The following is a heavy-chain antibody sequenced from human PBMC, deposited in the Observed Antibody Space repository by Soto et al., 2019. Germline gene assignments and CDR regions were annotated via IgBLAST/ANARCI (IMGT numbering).Heavy chain of an antibody. CDR2: ILSDGSKQ. V-gene: IGHV3-30-3*01. CDR1: RFTFSYYA. CDR3: AKDPARNTIFGMAFDY. J-gene: IGHJ4*02. D-gene: IGHD3-3*01. Sequence: GGSLRLSCAASRFTFSYYAMHWIRQAPGKGLEWMAVILSDGSKQYYAESVKGRFTISRDNSKSTLYLQMNSLRAEDTAVYYCAKDPARNTIFGMAFDYWGQGTMVTVSS.